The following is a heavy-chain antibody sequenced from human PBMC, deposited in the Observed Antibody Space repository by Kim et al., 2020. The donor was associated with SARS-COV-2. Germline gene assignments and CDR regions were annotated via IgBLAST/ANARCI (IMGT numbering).Heavy chain of an antibody. Sequence: SETLSLTCAVYGGSFSGYYWSWIRQPPGKGLEWIGEINHSGSTNYNPSLKSRVTISVDTSKNQFSLKLSSVTAADTAVYYCARGTFGLLLLNANWFDPWGQGTLVTVSS. V-gene: IGHV4-34*01. CDR1: GGSFSGYY. D-gene: IGHD3-22*01. J-gene: IGHJ5*02. CDR2: INHSGST. CDR3: ARGTFGLLLLNANWFDP.